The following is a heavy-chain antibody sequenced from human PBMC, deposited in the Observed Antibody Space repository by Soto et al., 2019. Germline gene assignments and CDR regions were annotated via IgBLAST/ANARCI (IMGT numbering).Heavy chain of an antibody. J-gene: IGHJ4*02. CDR1: GDRVSSNIVA. D-gene: IGHD3-22*01. V-gene: IGHV6-1*01. CDR3: SSGHGRYHFDY. Sequence: SQTLSLTCDISGDRVSSNIVAWNWIRQSPSRGLEWLGRTYYRSSWSSDYAISVRSRMTINADKSKNQVSLHLSSVTPEDSGYYYDSSGHGRYHFDYWGQGXLVTVSS. CDR2: TYYRSSWSS.